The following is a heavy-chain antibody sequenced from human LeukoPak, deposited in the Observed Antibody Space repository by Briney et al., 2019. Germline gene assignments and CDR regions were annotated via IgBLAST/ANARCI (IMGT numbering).Heavy chain of an antibody. CDR2: IYYTGTT. D-gene: IGHD1-14*01. Sequence: SETLSLTCTVSGGSVSSGSYYWSWIRQPPGKGLEWIGYIYYTGTTNYNPSLKSRVTMSVDTSKNQVSLKLNSVTAADTAVYYCARTGSATEPNWFDPWGQGRLVTVSS. V-gene: IGHV4-61*01. J-gene: IGHJ5*02. CDR3: ARTGSATEPNWFDP. CDR1: GGSVSSGSYY.